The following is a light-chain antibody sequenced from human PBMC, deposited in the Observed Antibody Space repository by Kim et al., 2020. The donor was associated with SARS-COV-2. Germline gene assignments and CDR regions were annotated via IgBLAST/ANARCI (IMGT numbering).Light chain of an antibody. CDR2: GKN. Sequence: SELTQEPVVSVALGQTVRITCQGDSLRSYYASWYQQKPGQAPVLVIYGKNNRPSGIPDRFSGSSSGNTASLTITGAQAEDEADYYCNSRDSSGNHLVFGGGTKLTVL. CDR1: SLRSYY. V-gene: IGLV3-19*01. J-gene: IGLJ2*01. CDR3: NSRDSSGNHLV.